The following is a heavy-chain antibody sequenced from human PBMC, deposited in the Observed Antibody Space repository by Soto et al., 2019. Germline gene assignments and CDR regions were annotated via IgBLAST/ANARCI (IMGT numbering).Heavy chain of an antibody. J-gene: IGHJ4*02. CDR3: ARDLAIDGVDY. V-gene: IGHV4-38-2*02. CDR2: IYHNGNT. D-gene: IGHD4-17*01. Sequence: ETLSLTCAVSGYSISSGYYWGWVRQPPGKGLEWIGNIYHNGNTNYKPSLKSRVTISVDTSKNQFSLKLTSVTAADTAVYYCARDLAIDGVDYWGQGTLVTVSS. CDR1: GYSISSGYY.